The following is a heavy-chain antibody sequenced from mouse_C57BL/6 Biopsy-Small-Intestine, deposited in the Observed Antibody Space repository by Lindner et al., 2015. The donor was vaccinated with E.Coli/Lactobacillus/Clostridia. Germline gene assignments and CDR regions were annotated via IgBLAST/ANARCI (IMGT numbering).Heavy chain of an antibody. Sequence: VQLQEVWGGLVKPGGSLKLSCAASGFTFSDYGMHWVRQAPEKGLEWVAYISSGSSTIYYADTVKGRFTISRDNAKNTLFLQMTSLRSEDTALYYCARRPYGSSYWYFDVWGTGTTVTVSS. CDR1: GFTFSDYG. V-gene: IGHV5-17*01. CDR3: ARRPYGSSYWYFDV. D-gene: IGHD1-1*01. J-gene: IGHJ1*03. CDR2: ISSGSSTI.